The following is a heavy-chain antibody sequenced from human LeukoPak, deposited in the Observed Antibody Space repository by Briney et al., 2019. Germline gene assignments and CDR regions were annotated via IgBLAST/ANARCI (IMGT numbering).Heavy chain of an antibody. D-gene: IGHD6-19*01. CDR2: ISWNSGSI. CDR3: AKGDSSGWYIPYFDY. V-gene: IGHV3-9*03. CDR1: GFTVSSNY. Sequence: GGSLRLSCAASGFTVSSNYMSWVRQAPGKGLEWVSGISWNSGSIGYADSVKGRFTISRDNAKNSLYLQMNSLRAEDMALYYCAKGDSSGWYIPYFDYWGQGTLVTVSS. J-gene: IGHJ4*02.